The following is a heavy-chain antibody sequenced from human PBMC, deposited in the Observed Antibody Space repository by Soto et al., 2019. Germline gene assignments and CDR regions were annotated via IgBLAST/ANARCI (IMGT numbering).Heavy chain of an antibody. D-gene: IGHD3-3*01. Sequence: ASVKVSCKASGYTFTTYGITWVRQAPGQGLEWMGWISAYNGNTNYAQKFQGRVTMTTDTSTSTAYMEMRSLRSDDTAVYYCARDRPGYDFWSGYFRAPMDVWGKGTTVTVSS. CDR2: ISAYNGNT. CDR1: GYTFTTYG. J-gene: IGHJ6*04. CDR3: ARDRPGYDFWSGYFRAPMDV. V-gene: IGHV1-18*01.